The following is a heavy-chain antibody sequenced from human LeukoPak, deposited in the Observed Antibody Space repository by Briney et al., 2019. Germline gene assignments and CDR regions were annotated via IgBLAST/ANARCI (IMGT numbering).Heavy chain of an antibody. Sequence: SETLSLTCTVSGYSISSGYYWGWIRQPPGKGLEWIGNIYHSGSTYYNPSLKSRVTISIDTSKNQFSLKLSSVTAADTAVYYCARRVGYSYGYVDYWGQGTLVTVSS. CDR1: GYSISSGYY. D-gene: IGHD5-18*01. CDR3: ARRVGYSYGYVDY. J-gene: IGHJ4*02. V-gene: IGHV4-38-2*02. CDR2: IYHSGST.